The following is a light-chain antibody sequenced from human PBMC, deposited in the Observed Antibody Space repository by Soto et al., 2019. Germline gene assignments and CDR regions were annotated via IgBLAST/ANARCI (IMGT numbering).Light chain of an antibody. CDR3: QSYDSSLSALYV. Sequence: QAVVTQPPSVSGAPGQRVTISCTGSSSNIVAGYDVHWYQQLPGTAPKLLIYGNSNRPSGVPDRFSGSKSGTSASLAITGLQAEDEADYYCQSYDSSLSALYVFGTGTKLTVL. J-gene: IGLJ1*01. CDR1: SSNIVAGYD. CDR2: GNS. V-gene: IGLV1-40*01.